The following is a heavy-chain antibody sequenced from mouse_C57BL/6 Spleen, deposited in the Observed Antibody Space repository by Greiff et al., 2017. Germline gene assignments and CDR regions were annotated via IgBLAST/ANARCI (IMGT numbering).Heavy chain of an antibody. CDR3: AGSDYGSSSWFAY. Sequence: QVQLQQSGPELVKPGASVKISCKASGYSFTSYYIHWVKQRPGQGLEWIGWIYPGSGNTKYNEKFKGKATLTADTSSSTAYMQLSSLTSEDSAVYYCAGSDYGSSSWFAYWGQGTLVTVSA. V-gene: IGHV1-66*01. CDR2: IYPGSGNT. CDR1: GYSFTSYY. D-gene: IGHD1-1*01. J-gene: IGHJ3*01.